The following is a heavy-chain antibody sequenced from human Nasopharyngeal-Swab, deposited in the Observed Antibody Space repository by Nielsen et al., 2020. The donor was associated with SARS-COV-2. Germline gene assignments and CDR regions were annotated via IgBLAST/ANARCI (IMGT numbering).Heavy chain of an antibody. J-gene: IGHJ3*02. CDR3: AKELGPYGDYVFHAFDI. CDR2: ISYDGSNK. Sequence: GESLKISCAASGFTFSSYGMHWVRQAPGKGLEWVAVISYDGSNKYYADSVKGRFTISRDNSKNTLYLQMNSLRAEDTAVYYCAKELGPYGDYVFHAFDIWGQGTMVTVPS. V-gene: IGHV3-30*18. D-gene: IGHD4-17*01. CDR1: GFTFSSYG.